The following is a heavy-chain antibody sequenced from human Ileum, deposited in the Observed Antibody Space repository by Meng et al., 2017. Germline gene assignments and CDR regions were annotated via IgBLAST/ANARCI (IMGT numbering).Heavy chain of an antibody. V-gene: IGHV4-4*02. CDR2: IYLAGSP. D-gene: IGHD2-15*01. CDR1: GGFISSSLY. CDR3: VRHGGKYFDS. J-gene: IGHJ4*02. Sequence: GQLQGVGPGLVDPSGPLSLTFPALGGFISSSLYWSWVRQSPGKGLEWIGQIYLAGSPNYNPSLERRVTISVDKSKNQFSLRLTSVTAADTATFYCVRHGGKYFDSWGQGTLVTVSS.